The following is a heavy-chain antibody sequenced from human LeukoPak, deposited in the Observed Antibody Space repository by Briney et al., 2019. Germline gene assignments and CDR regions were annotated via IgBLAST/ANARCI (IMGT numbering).Heavy chain of an antibody. J-gene: IGHJ4*02. V-gene: IGHV3-23*01. CDR3: ESHRYGNSWDDY. D-gene: IGHD6-13*01. Sequence: GGSLRLSCAASGFNFSRYSMTWVRQAPGKGLEWVSGISGSGGNTYYADSVKGRFTISRDNSKNTLYLQMNSLRPEDTAIYYCESHRYGNSWDDYWGLGTLVTVSS. CDR1: GFNFSRYS. CDR2: ISGSGGNT.